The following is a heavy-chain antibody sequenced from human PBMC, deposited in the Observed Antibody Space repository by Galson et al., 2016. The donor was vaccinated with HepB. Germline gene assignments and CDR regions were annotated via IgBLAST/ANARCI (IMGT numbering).Heavy chain of an antibody. J-gene: IGHJ5*02. CDR3: ARAAVVPGARMVFDP. V-gene: IGHV4-4*02. Sequence: SETLSLTCTVSGASINGSTWWTWVRQAPGRGLEWIGEIYHTGTSNNNPFLSSRFTLSIDKSRNQFSLNLTSLTAADTAVYYCARAAVVPGARMVFDPWGQGTLVTVSS. D-gene: IGHD2-2*01. CDR1: GASINGSTW. CDR2: IYHTGTS.